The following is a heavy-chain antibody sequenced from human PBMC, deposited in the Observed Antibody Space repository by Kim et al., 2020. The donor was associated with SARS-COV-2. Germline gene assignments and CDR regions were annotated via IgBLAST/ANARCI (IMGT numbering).Heavy chain of an antibody. V-gene: IGHV3-23*01. D-gene: IGHD3-9*01. CDR2: ISGSGGST. Sequence: GGSLRLSCAASGFTFSSYAMSWVRQAAGKGLEWVSVISGSGGSTYYADSVKGRFTISRDKSKNTLYLQMNSLRAEDTAVYYCAKDVTLTGYYNAGDAFDIWGQGTMVTVSS. J-gene: IGHJ3*02. CDR1: GFTFSSYA. CDR3: AKDVTLTGYYNAGDAFDI.